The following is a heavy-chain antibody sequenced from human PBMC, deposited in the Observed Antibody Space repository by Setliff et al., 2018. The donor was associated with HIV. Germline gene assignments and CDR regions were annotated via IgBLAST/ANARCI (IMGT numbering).Heavy chain of an antibody. J-gene: IGHJ4*02. CDR3: ARGRDAYTFGVSDY. V-gene: IGHV1-3*01. CDR2: INPGNGNT. CDR1: GYTFTSYY. Sequence: ASVKVSCKASGYTFTSYYMHWVRQAPGQRLEWMGWINPGNGNTKYSQNFQGRVTITRDTFASTAYMELSSLRSEDTAVYFCARGRDAYTFGVSDYWGPGTLVTVSS. D-gene: IGHD3-3*01.